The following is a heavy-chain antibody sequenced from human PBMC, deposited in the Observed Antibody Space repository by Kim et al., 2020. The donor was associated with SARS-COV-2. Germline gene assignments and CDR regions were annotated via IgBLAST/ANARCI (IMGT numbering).Heavy chain of an antibody. CDR3: ANRPFGRDGGQNDYGDYDGFSYYYGMDV. D-gene: IGHD4-17*01. Sequence: GGSLRLSCAASGFTFSSYAMSWVRQAPGKGLEWVSAISGSGGSTYYADSVKGRFTISRDNSKNTLYLQMNSLRAEDTAVYYCANRPFGRDGGQNDYGDYDGFSYYYGMDVWGQGTTVTVSS. J-gene: IGHJ6*02. V-gene: IGHV3-23*01. CDR1: GFTFSSYA. CDR2: ISGSGGST.